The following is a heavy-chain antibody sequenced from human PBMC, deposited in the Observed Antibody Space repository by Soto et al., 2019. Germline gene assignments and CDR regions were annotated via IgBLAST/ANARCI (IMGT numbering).Heavy chain of an antibody. CDR3: ARSDGRY. CDR1: GGSISSDY. J-gene: IGHJ4*02. Sequence: SDTLSLTCTVSGGSISSDYWSWIRQPPGKGLEWIGYIYYSGSTNYNPSLKSRVTISVDTSKNQFSLKLSSVTAADTAVYYCARSDGRYWGQGTLVTVSS. V-gene: IGHV4-59*01. CDR2: IYYSGST.